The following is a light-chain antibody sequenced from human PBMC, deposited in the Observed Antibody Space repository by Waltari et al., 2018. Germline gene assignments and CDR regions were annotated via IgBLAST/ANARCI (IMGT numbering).Light chain of an antibody. Sequence: EIVLTQSPATLSESPGERATLSCRASQSVTSNLAWYQHKPGQAPRLLIYDASTRVTGVPARFGGSGSGTEFTLTISSLQSEDFAVYYCQQYTTWWTFGQGTRVEIK. CDR3: QQYTTWWT. V-gene: IGKV3-15*01. CDR2: DAS. J-gene: IGKJ1*01. CDR1: QSVTSN.